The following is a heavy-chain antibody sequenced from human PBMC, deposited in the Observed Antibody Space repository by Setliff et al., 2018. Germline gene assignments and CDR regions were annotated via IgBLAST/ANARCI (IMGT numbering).Heavy chain of an antibody. J-gene: IGHJ5*02. CDR3: ERLVRYCTQRACQRTQDADL. CDR2: ISGYNGNT. Sequence: ASVKVSCKASGYTFANSIVSWVRQAPGQGLEWMGWISGYNGNTYINEKFQGRLSMTTDTSTNTGYMELRNLTPDDTAVYFCERLVRYCTQRACQRTQDADLWGQGTQVT. D-gene: IGHD2-8*01. V-gene: IGHV1-18*04. CDR1: GYTFANSI.